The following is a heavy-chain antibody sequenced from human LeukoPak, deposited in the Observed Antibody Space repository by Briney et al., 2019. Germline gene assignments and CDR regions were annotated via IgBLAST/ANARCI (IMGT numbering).Heavy chain of an antibody. V-gene: IGHV3-30*02. CDR2: IRYDGSNK. Sequence: GGSLRLSCAASGFTFSSYGMHWVRQAPGKGLGWGAFIRYDGSNKYYADSVKGGFTTSRDNSKNTLYLQMNSLRAEDTAVYYCAKVARTTVTTYYPEYFQHWGQGTLVTVSS. CDR1: GFTFSSYG. D-gene: IGHD4-17*01. CDR3: AKVARTTVTTYYPEYFQH. J-gene: IGHJ1*01.